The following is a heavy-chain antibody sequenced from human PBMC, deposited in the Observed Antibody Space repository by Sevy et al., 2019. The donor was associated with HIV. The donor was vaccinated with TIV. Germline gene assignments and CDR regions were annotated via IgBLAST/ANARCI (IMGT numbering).Heavy chain of an antibody. CDR1: GFPFSDAW. D-gene: IGHD1-7*01. V-gene: IGHV3-15*01. Sequence: GGSLRLSCAASGFPFSDAWMNWVRQAPGKGLEWVGLIKNENEGGTTDYAAPVKGRFTISRDDSKKTLFLQMSSLKTDDTPIYQCTTDWRSGTTWVRAFDLWGQGTMVTASS. CDR3: TTDWRSGTTWVRAFDL. J-gene: IGHJ3*01. CDR2: IKNENEGGTT.